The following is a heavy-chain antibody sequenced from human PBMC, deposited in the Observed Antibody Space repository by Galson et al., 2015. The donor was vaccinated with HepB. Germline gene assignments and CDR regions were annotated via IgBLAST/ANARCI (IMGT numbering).Heavy chain of an antibody. CDR1: GFTFSSYA. CDR3: ARVRTVGASPYYYMDV. D-gene: IGHD1-26*01. J-gene: IGHJ6*03. V-gene: IGHV3-30-3*01. Sequence: SLRLSCAASGFTFSSYAMHWVRQAPGKGLQWVAVLSYDGSNNNYADSVKGRFTISRENPKNTLYLQMNSLRAEDTAVYYCARVRTVGASPYYYMDVWGKGTTVTVSS. CDR2: LSYDGSNN.